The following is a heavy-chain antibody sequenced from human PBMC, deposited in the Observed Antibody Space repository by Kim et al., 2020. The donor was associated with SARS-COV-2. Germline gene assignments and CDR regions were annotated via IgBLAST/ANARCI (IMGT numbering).Heavy chain of an antibody. CDR3: ANPILPGDYYYGMDV. CDR2: ISGSGGST. Sequence: GGSLRLSCAASGFTFSSYAMSWVRQAPGKGLEWVSAISGSGGSTYYADSVKGRFTISRDNSKNTLYLQMNSLRAEDTAVYYCANPILPGDYYYGMDVWGQGTTVTVSS. D-gene: IGHD3-3*01. J-gene: IGHJ6*02. V-gene: IGHV3-23*01. CDR1: GFTFSSYA.